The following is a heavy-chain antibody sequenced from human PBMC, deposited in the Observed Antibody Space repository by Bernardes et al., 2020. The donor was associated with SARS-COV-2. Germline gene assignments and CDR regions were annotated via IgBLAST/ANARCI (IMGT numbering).Heavy chain of an antibody. CDR1: GFTFSSYW. CDR3: ARGGDDYVWGSYRYPYYYYYGMDV. J-gene: IGHJ6*02. D-gene: IGHD3-16*02. Sequence: GGSLRLSCAASGFTFSSYWMHWVRQSPGKGLVWVSRINSDGSSTSYADSVKGRFTISRDNAKNTLYLQMNSLRAEDTAVYYCARGGDDYVWGSYRYPYYYYYGMDVWGQGTTVTVSS. CDR2: INSDGSST. V-gene: IGHV3-74*01.